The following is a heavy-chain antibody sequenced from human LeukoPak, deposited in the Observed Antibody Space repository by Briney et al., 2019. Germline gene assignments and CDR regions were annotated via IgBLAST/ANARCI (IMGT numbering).Heavy chain of an antibody. CDR1: GFTFSSYG. V-gene: IGHV3-33*01. D-gene: IGHD2-2*01. CDR3: ARAITPADFDY. CDR2: IWYDGSNK. Sequence: PGRSLRLSCAASGFTFSSYGMHWVRQAPGKGLEWVAVIWYDGSNKYYADSVKGRFTISRDNSKNTLYLQMNSLRAEDTAVYYCARAITPADFDYWGQGTLVTVSS. J-gene: IGHJ4*02.